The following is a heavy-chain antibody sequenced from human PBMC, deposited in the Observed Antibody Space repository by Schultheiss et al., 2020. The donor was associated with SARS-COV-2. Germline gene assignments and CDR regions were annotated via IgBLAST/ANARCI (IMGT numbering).Heavy chain of an antibody. D-gene: IGHD3-16*01. CDR2: IGTAGDA. V-gene: IGHV3-13*01. Sequence: GGSLRLSCAASGFTFSSYDMHWVRQATGKGLEWVSAIGTAGDAYYPGSVKGRFTISRDNAKNTLYLQMNSLRAEDTAVYYCARAGEGRYYYYGMDVWGQGTTVTVSS. J-gene: IGHJ6*02. CDR3: ARAGEGRYYYYGMDV. CDR1: GFTFSSYD.